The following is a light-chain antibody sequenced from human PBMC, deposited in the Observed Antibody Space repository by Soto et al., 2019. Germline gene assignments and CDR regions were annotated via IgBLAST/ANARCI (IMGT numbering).Light chain of an antibody. CDR1: SSDVGGYNY. Sequence: QSALTQPASVSGSPGQSITISCTGTSSDVGGYNYVSWYQQHPGKAPKLMIYDVSNRPSGVSNRFSGSKSGNMASLTISGLQAEYEADYYCSSYTSSSTSVVFGGGTKLTVL. CDR3: SSYTSSSTSVV. V-gene: IGLV2-14*01. J-gene: IGLJ2*01. CDR2: DVS.